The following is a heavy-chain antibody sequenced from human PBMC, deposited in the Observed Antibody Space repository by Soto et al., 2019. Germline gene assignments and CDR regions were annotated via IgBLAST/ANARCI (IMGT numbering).Heavy chain of an antibody. Sequence: SETLSLTSPVSAGSIRSVGYYWIWLLQHRGKGLEWIGYIYYSGSTYYNPSLKSRVTISVDTSKNQFSLKLSSVTAADTAVYYCASSLPEYYYDGSGYLRLDAFDIWGQGTMVTVSS. CDR3: ASSLPEYYYDGSGYLRLDAFDI. V-gene: IGHV4-31*03. D-gene: IGHD3-22*01. CDR1: AGSIRSVGYY. CDR2: IYYSGST. J-gene: IGHJ3*02.